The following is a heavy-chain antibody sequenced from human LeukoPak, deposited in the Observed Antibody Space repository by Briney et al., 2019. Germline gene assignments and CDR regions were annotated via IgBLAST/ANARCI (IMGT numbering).Heavy chain of an antibody. Sequence: GGSLRLSCAASGFTFSSYWMSWVRQAPGKGLEWVANIKQDESERYYVDSVKGRFTISRDNAKNSLYLQMNSLRAEDTAVYYCARSIVYGDPAYWGQGTLVTVSS. J-gene: IGHJ4*02. CDR2: IKQDESER. D-gene: IGHD4-17*01. V-gene: IGHV3-7*01. CDR3: ARSIVYGDPAY. CDR1: GFTFSSYW.